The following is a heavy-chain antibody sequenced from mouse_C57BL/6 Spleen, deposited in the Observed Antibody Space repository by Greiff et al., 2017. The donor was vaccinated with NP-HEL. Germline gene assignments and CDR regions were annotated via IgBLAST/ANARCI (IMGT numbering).Heavy chain of an antibody. V-gene: IGHV1-82*01. D-gene: IGHD2-1*01. J-gene: IGHJ4*01. Sequence: QVHVKQSGPELVKPGASVKISCKASGYAFSSSWMNWVKQRPGKGLEWIGRIYPGDGDTNYNGKFKGKATLTADKSSSTAYMELRSLTSEDSAVYIGARVYYGNYDYAMDYWGQGTSVTVSS. CDR3: ARVYYGNYDYAMDY. CDR2: IYPGDGDT. CDR1: GYAFSSSW.